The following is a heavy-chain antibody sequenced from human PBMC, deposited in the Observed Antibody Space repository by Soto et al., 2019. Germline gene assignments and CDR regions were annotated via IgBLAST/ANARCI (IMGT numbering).Heavy chain of an antibody. CDR1: GLTLSNAW. CDR3: TTDYGSGSYYNLDAFDI. J-gene: IGHJ3*02. Sequence: EVQLVESGGGLVKPGGSLRLSCAASGLTLSNAWMSGVRQAPGKGREWVGRIKSKTDGGTTDYAAPVKGRFTISRDDSKNTLYLQMNSLKTEDTAVYYCTTDYGSGSYYNLDAFDIWGQGTMVTVSS. D-gene: IGHD3-10*01. V-gene: IGHV3-15*01. CDR2: IKSKTDGGTT.